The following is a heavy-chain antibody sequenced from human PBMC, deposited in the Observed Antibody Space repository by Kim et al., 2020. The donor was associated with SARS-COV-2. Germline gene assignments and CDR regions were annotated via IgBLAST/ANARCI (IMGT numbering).Heavy chain of an antibody. Sequence: VKGRFTISRDDSNSIAYLQMNSLKTEDTAVYYCTREGKAVAGLYYYYGMDVWGQGTTVTVSS. D-gene: IGHD6-19*01. CDR3: TREGKAVAGLYYYYGMDV. V-gene: IGHV3-49*02. J-gene: IGHJ6*02.